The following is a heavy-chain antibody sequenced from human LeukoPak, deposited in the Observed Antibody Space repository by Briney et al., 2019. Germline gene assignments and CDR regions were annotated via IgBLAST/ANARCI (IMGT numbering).Heavy chain of an antibody. V-gene: IGHV3-48*03. Sequence: GGSLRLSCAVSGFTFSSFEMNWVRQAPGKGLEWASYISRSGRNTYYADSVKGRFTIYRDNGKNSLYLQMNSLRAEDTAVYYCARDRKWLQAVFDYWGQGTLVTVSS. CDR3: ARDRKWLQAVFDY. D-gene: IGHD5-24*01. CDR2: ISRSGRNT. J-gene: IGHJ4*02. CDR1: GFTFSSFE.